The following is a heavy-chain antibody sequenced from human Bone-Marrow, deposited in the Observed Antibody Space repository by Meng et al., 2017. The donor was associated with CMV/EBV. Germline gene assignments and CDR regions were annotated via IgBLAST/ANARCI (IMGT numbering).Heavy chain of an antibody. J-gene: IGHJ4*01. CDR3: TKSRNGYGGEDD. CDR2: ISDSGGNT. Sequence: GESLKISCAASGFTFSSYAMNWVRQFPGKGLECVSTISDSGGNTYYADSVKGRFTISSDNSKNTLYLQMNSLRAEDTAVYYCTKSRNGYGGEDDWGQGTLVTVSS. D-gene: IGHD5-12*01. CDR1: GFTFSSYA. V-gene: IGHV3-23*01.